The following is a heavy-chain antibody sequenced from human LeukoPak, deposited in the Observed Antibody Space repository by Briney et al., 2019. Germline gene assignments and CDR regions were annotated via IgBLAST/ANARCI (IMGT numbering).Heavy chain of an antibody. V-gene: IGHV4-61*02. D-gene: IGHD2-2*01. CDR3: ARARSIVVPAALGYYYYYMDV. Sequence: SQTLSLTCTVSGGSISSGSYYWSWIRQPAGKGLEWIGRIYTSGSTNYNPSLKSRVTISVDTSKNQFSLKLSSVTAADTAVYYCARARSIVVPAALGYYYYYMDVWGKGTTVTISS. CDR1: GGSISSGSYY. J-gene: IGHJ6*03. CDR2: IYTSGST.